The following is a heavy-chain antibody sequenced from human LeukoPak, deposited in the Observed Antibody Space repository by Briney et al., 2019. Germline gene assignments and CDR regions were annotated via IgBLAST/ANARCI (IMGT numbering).Heavy chain of an antibody. CDR2: IYSGDST. V-gene: IGHV3-66*01. CDR1: GFTVSSNY. CDR3: ARVAADIAVAGVGLFDY. Sequence: GGSLRLSCAASGFTVSSNYRSWVRQAPGKGLEWVSVIYSGDSTYYADSVKGRFTISRDNSKNTLYLQMNSLRAEDTAVYYCARVAADIAVAGVGLFDYWGQGTLVTVSS. J-gene: IGHJ4*02. D-gene: IGHD6-19*01.